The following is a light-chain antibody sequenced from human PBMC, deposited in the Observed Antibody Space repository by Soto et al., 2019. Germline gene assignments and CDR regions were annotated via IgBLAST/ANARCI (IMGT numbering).Light chain of an antibody. V-gene: IGKV1-6*01. CDR1: QGIRTE. J-gene: IGKJ1*01. Sequence: AIQMTQSPSSLSASVGDRVTITCRASQGIRTELGWYQQKPGEAPKLLIYAASTLQSGVPSRFSGSGSGTDFTLTISSLQPEDFATYYCLQDNNYPRTFGQGTKLEMK. CDR2: AAS. CDR3: LQDNNYPRT.